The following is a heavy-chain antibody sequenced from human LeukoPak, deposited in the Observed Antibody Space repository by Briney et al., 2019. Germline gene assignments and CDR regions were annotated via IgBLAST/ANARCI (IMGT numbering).Heavy chain of an antibody. CDR3: ARDWSPDSSSPDFDY. D-gene: IGHD6-6*01. CDR1: GYTFTSYA. V-gene: IGHV7-4-1*02. CDR2: INTNTGNP. J-gene: IGHJ4*02. Sequence: ASVNVSCKASGYTFTSYAMNWVRQAPRQGLEWMGWINTNTGNPTYAQGFTGRFVFSLDTSVSTAYLQISSLKAEDTAVYYCARDWSPDSSSPDFDYWGQGTLVTVSS.